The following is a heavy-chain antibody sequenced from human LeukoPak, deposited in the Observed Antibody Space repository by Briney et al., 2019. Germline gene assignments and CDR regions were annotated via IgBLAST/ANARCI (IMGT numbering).Heavy chain of an antibody. J-gene: IGHJ3*02. Sequence: SETLSLTCTVSGGSISPYYWSWTRQPPGKGLEWIGYIYYNGITSYKPSLKGRVTISVDTSKKQFALKLSSVTDADTAVYYCARGYYYDNSGYPDALDIWGQGTMVTVSS. D-gene: IGHD3-22*01. CDR3: ARGYYYDNSGYPDALDI. CDR1: GGSISPYY. V-gene: IGHV4-59*01. CDR2: IYYNGIT.